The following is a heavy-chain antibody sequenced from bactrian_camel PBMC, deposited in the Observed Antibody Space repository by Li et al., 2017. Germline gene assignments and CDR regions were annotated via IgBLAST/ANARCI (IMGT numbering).Heavy chain of an antibody. CDR3: AALRGVVAGPADN. CDR2: IDSGGGST. CDR1: GYTYNRNC. J-gene: IGHJ4*01. Sequence: HVQLVESGGGSVQAGGSLRLSCAASGYTYNRNCMAWFRQAPGKGLEWVSRIDSGGGSTLYADSVKGRFTISRDSANNTLYLHLNSLKPEDTAVYYCAALRGVVAGPADNWGQGTQVTVS. V-gene: IGHV3S1*01. D-gene: IGHD6*01.